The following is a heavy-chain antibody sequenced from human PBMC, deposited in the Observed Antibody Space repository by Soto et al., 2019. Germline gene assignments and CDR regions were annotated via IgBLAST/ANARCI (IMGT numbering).Heavy chain of an antibody. CDR2: TYYRSKWYN. CDR3: AREAIFGVVSHYYYYYMDV. J-gene: IGHJ6*03. CDR1: GDSVSSNSAA. Sequence: SQTLSLTCAISGDSVSSNSAAWNWIRQSPSRGLEWLGRTYYRSKWYNDYAVSVKSRMTINPDTSKNQFSLQLNSVTPEDTAVYYCAREAIFGVVSHYYYYYMDVWGKGTTVTVSS. D-gene: IGHD3-3*01. V-gene: IGHV6-1*01.